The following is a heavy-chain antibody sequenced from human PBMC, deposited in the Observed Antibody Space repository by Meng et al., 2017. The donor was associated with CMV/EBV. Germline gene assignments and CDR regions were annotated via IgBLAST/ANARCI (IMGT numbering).Heavy chain of an antibody. D-gene: IGHD3-16*01. CDR2: IIPIFGTA. V-gene: IGHV1-69*01. J-gene: IGHJ5*02. CDR1: GGTFSSYA. CDR3: ARVGGGNWFDP. Sequence: QVQWVQSGGEVKKSGSSVKVSCKASGGTFSSYAISWVRQAPGQGLEWMGGIIPIFGTANYAQKFQGRVTITADESTSTAYMELSSLRSDDTAVYYCARVGGGNWFDPWGQGTLVTVSS.